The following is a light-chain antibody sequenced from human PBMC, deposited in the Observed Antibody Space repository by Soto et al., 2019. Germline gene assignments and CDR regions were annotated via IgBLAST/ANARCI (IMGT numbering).Light chain of an antibody. CDR3: CSYAGSSTFEGVV. Sequence: QSALTQPASVSGSPGQSITISCTGTSSDVGSYNLVSWYQQHPGKAPKLMIYEGTKRPSGVSYRFSGSKSGNTASLTISGLQAEDEAHYYCCSYAGSSTFEGVVFSGGTKLTVL. J-gene: IGLJ2*01. CDR1: SSDVGSYNL. V-gene: IGLV2-23*03. CDR2: EGT.